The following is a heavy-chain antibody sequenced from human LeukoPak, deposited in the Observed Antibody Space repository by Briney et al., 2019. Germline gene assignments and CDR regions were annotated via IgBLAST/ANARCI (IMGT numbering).Heavy chain of an antibody. CDR3: ARQRGSYAPDY. Sequence: PSETLSLTCTVSGGSLCSGSYYRSWIRQPAGKGLEWLVRIYTNGRTNYNPSLKTQVPLSVEISTNHFSLKLSSLTPANPPFISCARQRGSYAPDYWGQGTLVTVSS. CDR1: GGSLCSGSYY. V-gene: IGHV4-61*02. J-gene: IGHJ4*02. CDR2: IYTNGRT. D-gene: IGHD1-26*01.